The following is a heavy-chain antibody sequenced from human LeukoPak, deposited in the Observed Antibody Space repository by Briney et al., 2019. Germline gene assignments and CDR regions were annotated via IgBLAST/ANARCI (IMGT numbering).Heavy chain of an antibody. Sequence: SETLSLTCTVSGGSISSYYWSWIRQPPGKGLEWIGYIYYSGSTNYKSSLKSRVTISVDTSKNQFSLKLSSVTAADTAVYYCARTTEGGYNYGYFYYYYMDVWGKGTTVTISS. CDR3: ARTTEGGYNYGYFYYYYMDV. CDR2: IYYSGST. V-gene: IGHV4-59*01. D-gene: IGHD1-1*01. CDR1: GGSISSYY. J-gene: IGHJ6*03.